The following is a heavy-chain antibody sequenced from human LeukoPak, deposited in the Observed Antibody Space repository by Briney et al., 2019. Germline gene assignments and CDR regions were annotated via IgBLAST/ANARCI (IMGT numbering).Heavy chain of an antibody. CDR1: GFTFVNAW. CDR2: MESNPAGGRT. CDR3: TTLAFDVHY. D-gene: IGHD2/OR15-2a*01. J-gene: IGHJ4*02. Sequence: GGSLRLSCAASGFTFVNAWMTWVRQAPGKGLEWVGRMESNPAGGRTDYAAPVKGRFTISRDDSRSTLYLQLNNLRAEDTAVYYCTTLAFDVHYWGRGTLIAVSS. V-gene: IGHV3-15*04.